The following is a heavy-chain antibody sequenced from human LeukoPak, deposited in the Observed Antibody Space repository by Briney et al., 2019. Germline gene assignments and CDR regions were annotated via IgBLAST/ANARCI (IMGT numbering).Heavy chain of an antibody. CDR3: ARQAAGWFDP. J-gene: IGHJ5*02. CDR2: IYYSGST. CDR1: GGSISSSSYY. Sequence: KASETLSLTCTVSGGSISSSSYYWGWIRQPPGKGLEWIGSIYYSGSTYYNPSLKSQVTISVDTSKNQFSLKLSSVTAADTAVYYCARQAAGWFDPWGQGTLVTVSS. D-gene: IGHD2-15*01. V-gene: IGHV4-39*01.